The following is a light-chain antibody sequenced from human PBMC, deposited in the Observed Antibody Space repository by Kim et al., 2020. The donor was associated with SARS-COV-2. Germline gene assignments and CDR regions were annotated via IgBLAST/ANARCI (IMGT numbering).Light chain of an antibody. CDR1: QSLVHNDGNTY. J-gene: IGKJ2*01. V-gene: IGKV2-30*02. CDR2: KVS. CDR3: MQGTHWPYT. Sequence: DVVLTQSGLSLPVTLGQPASISCRSGQSLVHNDGNTYLNWFHQRPGQSPRRLIYKVSSRDSGVPGRISGSGPGSDFTLEISRVETGDVGVYYCMQGTHWPYTFGQGTKLEI.